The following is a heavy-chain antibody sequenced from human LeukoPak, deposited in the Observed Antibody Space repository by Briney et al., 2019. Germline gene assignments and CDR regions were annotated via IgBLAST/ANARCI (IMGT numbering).Heavy chain of an antibody. CDR2: IWYDASGQ. V-gene: IGHV3-33*01. CDR3: ARDSLYDDNGYYHYFDY. J-gene: IGHJ4*02. D-gene: IGHD3-22*01. CDR1: GFSFSTYG. Sequence: GRSLRLSRAASGFSFSTYGMHWVRQAPGKGLEWVAMIWYDASGQHYADSVKGRFTISRDTSKNTLYLQMNSLRAEDTAVYFCARDSLYDDNGYYHYFDYWGRGTLVTVSS.